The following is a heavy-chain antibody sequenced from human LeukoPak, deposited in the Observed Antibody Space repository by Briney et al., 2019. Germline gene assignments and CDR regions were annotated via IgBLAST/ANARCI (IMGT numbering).Heavy chain of an antibody. V-gene: IGHV5-51*03. D-gene: IGHD6-13*01. Sequence: PGESLKISCKGSGYSFTSYWIGWVRQMPGKGLEWMGIIYPGDSDTRYSPSFQGQVTISDDKSISTAYLQWSSLQASDTAMYYSASPIYYSSRGDDAFDIWGQGTMVTVSS. CDR1: GYSFTSYW. CDR2: IYPGDSDT. J-gene: IGHJ3*02. CDR3: ASPIYYSSRGDDAFDI.